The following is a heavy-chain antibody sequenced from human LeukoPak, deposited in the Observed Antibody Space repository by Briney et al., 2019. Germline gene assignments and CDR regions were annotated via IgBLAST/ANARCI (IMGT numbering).Heavy chain of an antibody. CDR2: IYYSGNT. V-gene: IGHV4-59*08. CDR3: ARRGSGASLEYYFDL. D-gene: IGHD1-14*01. CDR1: GGSISSYY. Sequence: SQTLSLTCTVSGGSISSYYWSWIRQPPGKGLEYTGYIYYSGNTNSNPSLNSRVTISVDTSKNQFSLKLSSVTAADTAVYYCARRGSGASLEYYFDLWGRGTLVTVSS. J-gene: IGHJ2*01.